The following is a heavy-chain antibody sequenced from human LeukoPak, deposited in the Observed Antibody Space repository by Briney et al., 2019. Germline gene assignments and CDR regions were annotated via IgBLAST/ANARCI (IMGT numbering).Heavy chain of an antibody. CDR1: GGTFSSYA. D-gene: IGHD1-1*01. V-gene: IGHV1-69*01. CDR2: IIPIFGTA. CDR3: ARAESSGPERLVLVHFDY. J-gene: IGHJ4*02. Sequence: ASVKVSCKASGGTFSSYAISWVRQAPGQGLEWIGGIIPIFGTANYAQKFQGRVTITADESTSTAYMELSSLRSEDTAVYYCARAESSGPERLVLVHFDYWGQGTLVTVSS.